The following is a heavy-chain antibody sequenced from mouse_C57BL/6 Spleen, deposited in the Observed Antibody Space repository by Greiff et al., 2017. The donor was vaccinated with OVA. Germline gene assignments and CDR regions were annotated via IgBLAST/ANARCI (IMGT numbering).Heavy chain of an antibody. J-gene: IGHJ4*01. CDR2: ISYDGSN. CDR3: ASDPVSAMYY. CDR1: GYSITSGYY. Sequence: EVQLVESGPGLVKPSQSLSLTCSVTGYSITSGYYWNWIRQFPGNKLEWMGYISYDGSNNYNPSLKNRISITRDTSKNQFFLKFNSLTTADTPTYFCASDPVSAMYYWGQGPSVTVSS. V-gene: IGHV3-6*01.